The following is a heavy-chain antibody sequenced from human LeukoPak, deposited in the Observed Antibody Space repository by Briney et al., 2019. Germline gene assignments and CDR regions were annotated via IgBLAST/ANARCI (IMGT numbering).Heavy chain of an antibody. V-gene: IGHV4-4*07. D-gene: IGHD2-2*02. CDR3: AREMGVVPTAIPTVDS. J-gene: IGHJ4*02. Sequence: SETLSLTCTVSGGSISSYYWSWIRQPAGKGLEWIGRIYTSGSTNYNPSLKSRVTMSVDTSKNQFSLKLSSVTAADTAVYYCAREMGVVPTAIPTVDSWGQGTLVTVSS. CDR1: GGSISSYY. CDR2: IYTSGST.